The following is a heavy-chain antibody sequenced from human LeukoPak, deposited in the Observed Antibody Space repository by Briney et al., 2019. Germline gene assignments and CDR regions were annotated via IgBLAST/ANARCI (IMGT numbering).Heavy chain of an antibody. Sequence: GGSETLACAASGFTFSSRWMSWARQAPGKGLEWVANIKQDGSEKYYVDSVKGRFSISRDNAKNLLYLQMSSLRVEDTAVYYCATGGLPTGADYWGQGTLVTVSS. D-gene: IGHD4-11*01. CDR2: IKQDGSEK. CDR1: GFTFSSRW. V-gene: IGHV3-7*03. CDR3: ATGGLPTGADY. J-gene: IGHJ4*02.